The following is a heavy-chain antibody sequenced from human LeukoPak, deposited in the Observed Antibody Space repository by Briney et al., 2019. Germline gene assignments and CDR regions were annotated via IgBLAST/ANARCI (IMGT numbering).Heavy chain of an antibody. CDR3: AGDRGVMSYFDY. J-gene: IGHJ4*02. CDR1: GFTFSSYA. D-gene: IGHD3-10*01. Sequence: GGSLRLSCAASGFTFSSYAMSWVRQAPGKGLEWVSAISGSGGSTYYADSVKGRFTISRDNSKNTLYLQMNSLRAEDTAVYYCAGDRGVMSYFDYWGQGTLVTVSS. V-gene: IGHV3-23*01. CDR2: ISGSGGST.